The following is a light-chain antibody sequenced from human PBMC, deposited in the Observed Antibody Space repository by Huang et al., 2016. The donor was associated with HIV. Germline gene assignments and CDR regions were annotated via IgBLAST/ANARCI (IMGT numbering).Light chain of an antibody. V-gene: IGKV3-15*01. CDR1: QSVRSN. CDR3: QQYDNWPPFT. Sequence: EVVMTQSPGTLSVSPGDRATLSCRASQSVRSNLAGYQQKPGQAPRLLIYDAATRATGVPARFSGSGSGTQFTLSISSLQSEDFAVYYCQQYDNWPPFTFGPGTKVDIK. CDR2: DAA. J-gene: IGKJ3*01.